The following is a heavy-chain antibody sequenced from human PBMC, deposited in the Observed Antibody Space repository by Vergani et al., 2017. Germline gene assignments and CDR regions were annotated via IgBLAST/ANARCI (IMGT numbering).Heavy chain of an antibody. V-gene: IGHV3-11*01. J-gene: IGHJ4*02. Sequence: VQLVESGGGLVQPGGSLRLSCAASGFTVSSNYMSWVRQAPGKGLEWVSYISSSGSTIYYADSVKGRFTISRDNAKNSLYLQMNSLRAEDTALYYCAKSGVLGRSNYFDYWGQGTLVTVSS. D-gene: IGHD3-10*01. CDR1: GFTVSSNY. CDR2: ISSSGSTI. CDR3: AKSGVLGRSNYFDY.